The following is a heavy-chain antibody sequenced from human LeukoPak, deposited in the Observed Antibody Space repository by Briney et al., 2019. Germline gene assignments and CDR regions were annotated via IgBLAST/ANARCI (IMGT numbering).Heavy chain of an antibody. Sequence: SETLSLTCAVYGGPFSGYYWSWIRQPPGKGLEWIGEINHSGSTNYNPSLKSRVTISVDTSKNQFSLKLSSVTAADTAVYYCARATRGDRDVWGQGTTVTVSS. D-gene: IGHD3-10*01. V-gene: IGHV4-34*01. J-gene: IGHJ6*02. CDR2: INHSGST. CDR1: GGPFSGYY. CDR3: ARATRGDRDV.